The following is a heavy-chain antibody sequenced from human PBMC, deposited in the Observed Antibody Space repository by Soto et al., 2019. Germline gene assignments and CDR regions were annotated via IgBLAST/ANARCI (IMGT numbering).Heavy chain of an antibody. D-gene: IGHD2-15*01. J-gene: IGHJ6*02. V-gene: IGHV1-46*01. CDR3: ARGAVVVPNGLIAGMDV. CDR2: IDPSSGTT. Sequence: ASVKVSCKASGYAFTSYYVHWVRQAPGQGLEWMGIIDPSSGTTSHTQKFQERVTMTRDTSMSTVYMELSRLRSEDTAVYYCARGAVVVPNGLIAGMDVWGLGTTVTV. CDR1: GYAFTSYY.